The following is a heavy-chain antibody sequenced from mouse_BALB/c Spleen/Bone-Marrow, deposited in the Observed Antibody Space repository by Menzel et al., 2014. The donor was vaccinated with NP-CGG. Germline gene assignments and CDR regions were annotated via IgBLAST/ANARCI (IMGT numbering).Heavy chain of an antibody. CDR3: TRQRNWDHEAMDY. CDR2: ISSGGGYT. Sequence: EVHLVESGGDLVKPGVSLKLSCAASGFTFSTYGMSWVRQTPDTRLAWVATISSGGGYTYYPDSVKGRFTISRDNANNTLYLQMSRLKSEDTAMYYCTRQRNWDHEAMDYWGQGTSVTVSS. D-gene: IGHD4-1*01. V-gene: IGHV5-6*01. CDR1: GFTFSTYG. J-gene: IGHJ4*01.